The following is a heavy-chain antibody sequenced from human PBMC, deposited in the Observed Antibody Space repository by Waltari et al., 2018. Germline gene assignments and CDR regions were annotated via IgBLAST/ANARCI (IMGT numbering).Heavy chain of an antibody. Sequence: QIQLVQSGAEVKKPGASVKVSCTASGYIFSTYGITWVPQAQGQGLEWMGWISGYNGDTKYEQSLQGRVTMTTDTSTTTAYMESRSLRYDDTAVYYCARDDVDSSNFGGFWGQGTVVTVSS. CDR2: ISGYNGDT. V-gene: IGHV1-18*01. D-gene: IGHD6-13*01. CDR3: ARDDVDSSNFGGF. J-gene: IGHJ4*02. CDR1: GYIFSTYG.